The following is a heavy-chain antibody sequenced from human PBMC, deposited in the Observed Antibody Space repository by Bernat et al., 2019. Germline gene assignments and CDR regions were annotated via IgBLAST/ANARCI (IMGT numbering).Heavy chain of an antibody. CDR3: VKGSDSSDPYFDY. Sequence: EVQLVESGGGLVQPGRSLRLSCAASGFTFDDYAMQWVRQGPGRGLEWVSGISWNSGSVDYADSVKGRFTISRDNAKNSLYLQMNSLRAEDTALYYCVKGSDSSDPYFDYRGQGTLATVPS. CDR1: GFTFDDYA. D-gene: IGHD3-22*01. CDR2: ISWNSGSV. J-gene: IGHJ4*02. V-gene: IGHV3-9*01.